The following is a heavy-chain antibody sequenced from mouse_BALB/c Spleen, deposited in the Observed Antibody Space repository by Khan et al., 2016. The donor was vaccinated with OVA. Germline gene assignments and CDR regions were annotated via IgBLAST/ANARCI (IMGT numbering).Heavy chain of an antibody. V-gene: IGHV3-2*02. CDR3: ARSVTITTVVATDVDY. CDR2: ISYSGRT. Sequence: EVQLQESGPGLVKPSQSLSLTCTVTGYSITSDYAWNWIRQFPGNKLEWMGYISYSGRTSYNPSLKSRISITRDTSKNQFFLQLHSVTTEDTATYYCARSVTITTVVATDVDYWGQGTTLTGSS. J-gene: IGHJ2*01. D-gene: IGHD1-1*01. CDR1: GYSITSDYA.